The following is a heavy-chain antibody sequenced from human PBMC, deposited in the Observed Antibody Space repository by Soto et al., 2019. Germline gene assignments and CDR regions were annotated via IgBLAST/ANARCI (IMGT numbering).Heavy chain of an antibody. CDR2: IKNKADGGTT. D-gene: IGHD4-17*01. V-gene: IGHV3-15*01. CDR3: TTDPGDYQDF. CDR1: GITFSNAW. J-gene: IGHJ4*02. Sequence: EVQLVESGGDMVKPGGCLRLSCEASGITFSNAWMSWVRQAPGKGLEWVGRIKNKADGGTTDYAAPVRGRFTISRDDSKNTLFLQMNSLEIEDTAIYYCTTDPGDYQDFWGQGTLVTVSS.